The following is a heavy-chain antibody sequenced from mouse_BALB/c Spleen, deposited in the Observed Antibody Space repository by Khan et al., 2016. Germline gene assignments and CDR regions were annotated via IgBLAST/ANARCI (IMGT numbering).Heavy chain of an antibody. J-gene: IGHJ3*01. D-gene: IGHD1-1*01. CDR1: GFDFSRYW. CDR2: INPDSSTI. CDR3: ARAGYYGYLAY. Sequence: EVQLVESGGGLVQPGGSLKLSCAASGFDFSRYWMSWVRQAPGKGLEWIGEINPDSSTINYTPSLKDKFIISRDNANNTLYLQMSKVRSEDTALYYCARAGYYGYLAYWGQGTLVTVSA. V-gene: IGHV4-1*02.